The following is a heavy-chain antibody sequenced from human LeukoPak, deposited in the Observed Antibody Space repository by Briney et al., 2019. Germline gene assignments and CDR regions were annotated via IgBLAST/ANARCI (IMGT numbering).Heavy chain of an antibody. Sequence: ASVKVSCKASGGTFSSYAINWVRQAPGQGLEWMGRINPNSGDTNYAQKFQGRVTMTRDTSISTAYMELLRSDDTAVYYCARVWTTVRGMDIWGQGTTVTVSS. CDR3: ARVWTTVRGMDI. J-gene: IGHJ6*02. D-gene: IGHD4-17*01. CDR1: GGTFSSYA. V-gene: IGHV1-2*06. CDR2: INPNSGDT.